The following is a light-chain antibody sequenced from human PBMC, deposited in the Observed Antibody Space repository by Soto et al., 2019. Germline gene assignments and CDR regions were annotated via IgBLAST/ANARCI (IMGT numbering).Light chain of an antibody. V-gene: IGKV3-20*01. CDR3: QQYGSSPPSVT. Sequence: EILLTQSPGTLSLSPGERVTLSCRASKSVSSAYLAWYQQKRGQAPRLLIYGASNRATGIPDRLSGSGSGKDFTLTISRLETEDFAVYYCQQYGSSPPSVTFGHGTRLEIK. CDR2: GAS. CDR1: KSVSSAY. J-gene: IGKJ5*01.